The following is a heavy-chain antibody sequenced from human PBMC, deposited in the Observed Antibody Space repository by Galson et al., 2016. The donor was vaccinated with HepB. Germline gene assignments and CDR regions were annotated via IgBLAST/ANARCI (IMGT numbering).Heavy chain of an antibody. D-gene: IGHD2-21*01. CDR1: SGSISSSRYY. J-gene: IGHJ3*02. V-gene: IGHV4-39*01. CDR2: VYYSGTA. Sequence: ETLSLTCTVSSGSISSSRYYWGWIRQPPGKGLEWIGSVYYSGTAYYDPSLKSRVSISVDTSKNQFSLRLSSVTAGDTAVYFCASHCGGDCYNNLADAFDIWGRGTTVTFSP. CDR3: ASHCGGDCYNNLADAFDI.